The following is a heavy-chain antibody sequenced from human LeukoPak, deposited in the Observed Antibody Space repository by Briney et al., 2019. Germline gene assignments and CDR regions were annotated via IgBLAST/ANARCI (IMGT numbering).Heavy chain of an antibody. CDR1: GGTFSSYA. CDR3: ARDGPLDYYDSSGYYPPNWFDP. J-gene: IGHJ5*02. Sequence: ASVKVSCKASGGTFSSYAISWVRQAPGQGLEWMGGIIPIFGTANYAQKFQGRVTITADEPTSTAYMELSSLRSEDTAVYYCARDGPLDYYDSSGYYPPNWFDPWGQGTLVTVSS. V-gene: IGHV1-69*01. D-gene: IGHD3-22*01. CDR2: IIPIFGTA.